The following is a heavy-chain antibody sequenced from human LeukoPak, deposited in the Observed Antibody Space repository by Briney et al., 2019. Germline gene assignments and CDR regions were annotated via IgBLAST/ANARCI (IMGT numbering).Heavy chain of an antibody. CDR3: ARRWTGENAFDI. Sequence: SETLSLTCTVSGGSISGRHWSWIRQSAGKGLEWIGIIYSTGGSNYNPSLKSRVTMSLNTSTNLFSLTLTSVTAADTALYFCARRWTGENAFDIWGQGTMVTVAS. CDR2: IYSTGGS. J-gene: IGHJ3*02. D-gene: IGHD3/OR15-3a*01. V-gene: IGHV4-4*07. CDR1: GGSISGRH.